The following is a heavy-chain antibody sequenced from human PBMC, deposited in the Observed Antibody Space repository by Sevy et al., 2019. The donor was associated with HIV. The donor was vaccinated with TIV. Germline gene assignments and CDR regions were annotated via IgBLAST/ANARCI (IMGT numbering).Heavy chain of an antibody. CDR1: GFTFSSYW. V-gene: IGHV3-7*01. CDR2: MKEDGSEK. J-gene: IGHJ4*02. CDR3: VREGLGGFSYSLDC. D-gene: IGHD5-18*01. Sequence: GGSLRFSCAASGFTFSSYWMSWVRQAPGKGLEWVATMKEDGSEKSYVDSVKGRFTISRDNAKNSLYLQMNSLRVDDTALYYCVREGLGGFSYSLDCWGQRTLVTVSS.